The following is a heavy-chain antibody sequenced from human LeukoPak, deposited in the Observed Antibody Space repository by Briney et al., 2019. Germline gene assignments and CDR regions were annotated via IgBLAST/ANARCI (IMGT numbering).Heavy chain of an antibody. J-gene: IGHJ4*02. CDR2: ISAYNGKT. CDR3: ARGGTYYPCIDY. V-gene: IGHV1-18*01. CDR1: GYTFTSSY. Sequence: ASVKLSCTASGYTFTSSYINWVRQAPGQGLEWMGWISAYNGKTNYAQKFQGRVTMTTDSSTNTAYMDLTSLRSDDTAVYYCARGGTYYPCIDYWGQGTLVTVSS. D-gene: IGHD1-26*01.